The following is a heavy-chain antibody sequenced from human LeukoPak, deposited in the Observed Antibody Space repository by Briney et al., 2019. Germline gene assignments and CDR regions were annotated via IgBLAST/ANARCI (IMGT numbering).Heavy chain of an antibody. CDR2: ISSSSTI. CDR3: AGRYCGSTSCHRASAAFDI. D-gene: IGHD2-2*01. J-gene: IGHJ3*02. V-gene: IGHV3-48*01. Sequence: GGSLRLSCAASGFTFSSYSMNWVRQAPGKGLEWVSYISSSSTIYYADSVKGRFTISRDNAKNSLYLQMNSLRAEDTAVYYCAGRYCGSTSCHRASAAFDIWGQGTMVTVSS. CDR1: GFTFSSYS.